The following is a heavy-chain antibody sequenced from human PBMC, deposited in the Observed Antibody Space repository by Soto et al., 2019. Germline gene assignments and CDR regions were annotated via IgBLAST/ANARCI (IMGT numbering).Heavy chain of an antibody. V-gene: IGHV5-51*01. Sequence: GESLKISCKGSGYSFTSYWIGWVRQMPGKGLEWMGIIYPGDSDTRYSPSFQGQVTISADKSISTAYLQWSSLKASDTAMYYCARHYCSSTSCYPVYYYFYGMDVWGQGTTVTVSS. CDR2: IYPGDSDT. D-gene: IGHD2-2*01. CDR3: ARHYCSSTSCYPVYYYFYGMDV. J-gene: IGHJ6*02. CDR1: GYSFTSYW.